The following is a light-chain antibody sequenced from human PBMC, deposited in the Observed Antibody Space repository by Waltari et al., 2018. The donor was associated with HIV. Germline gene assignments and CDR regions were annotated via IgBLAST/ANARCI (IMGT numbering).Light chain of an antibody. J-gene: IGKJ5*01. V-gene: IGKV1-39*01. Sequence: DIQMTQSPSSLSASVGDRVTITCRASQSISNYLNWYQQKPGRAPKLLIFTASSLQSDVPSRFSGSGSGTDFTLTISNLQPEDFATYYCQQGHSHPITFGQGTRLEIK. CDR3: QQGHSHPIT. CDR2: TAS. CDR1: QSISNY.